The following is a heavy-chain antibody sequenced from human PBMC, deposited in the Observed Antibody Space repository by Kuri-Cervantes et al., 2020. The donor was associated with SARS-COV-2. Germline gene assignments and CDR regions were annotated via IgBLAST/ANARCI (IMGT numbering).Heavy chain of an antibody. CDR2: IYSGGST. D-gene: IGHD3-3*01. J-gene: IGHJ6*02. CDR1: GFTFSSYG. CDR3: ARDILEDFTIVYYYYGMDV. Sequence: GGSLRLSCAASGFTFSSYGMNWVRQAPGKGLEWVSVIYSGGSTYYADSVKGRFTISRDNAKNSLYLQMNSLRAEDTAVYYCARDILEDFTIVYYYYGMDVWGQGTTVTVSS. V-gene: IGHV3-66*01.